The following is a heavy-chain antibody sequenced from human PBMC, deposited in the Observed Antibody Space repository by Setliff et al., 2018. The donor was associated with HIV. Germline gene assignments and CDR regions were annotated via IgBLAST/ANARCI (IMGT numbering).Heavy chain of an antibody. J-gene: IGHJ6*04. CDR1: GLTFSSYW. CDR3: TRDPRPMDV. CDR2: IDSDGSDT. Sequence: PGGSLRLSCVASGLTFSSYWMHWVRQAPGKGLVWVSRIDSDGSDTDYADSVRGRFTISRDNAKNSLYLQMNSLRAEDTAIYYCTRDPRPMDVWGKGTTVTVSS. V-gene: IGHV3-74*01.